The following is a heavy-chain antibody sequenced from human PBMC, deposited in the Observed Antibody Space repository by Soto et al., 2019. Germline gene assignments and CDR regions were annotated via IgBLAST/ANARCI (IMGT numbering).Heavy chain of an antibody. CDR1: GGSVSSTNW. CDR3: ARQRRDFDY. V-gene: IGHV4-4*02. D-gene: IGHD6-25*01. CDR2: IYHIGST. Sequence: SEALSLTCAVSGGSVSSTNWWSWVRQSPGKGLEWIGDIYHIGSTNYNPSLKSRVTISVDTSKNQFSLNLSSVTAADTAVYYCARQRRDFDYWGQGSLVTVSS. J-gene: IGHJ4*02.